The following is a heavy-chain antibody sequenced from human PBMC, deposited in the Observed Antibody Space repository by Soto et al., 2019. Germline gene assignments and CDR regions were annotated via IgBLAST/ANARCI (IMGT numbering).Heavy chain of an antibody. CDR1: GGTFSSYA. D-gene: IGHD3-22*01. CDR2: IIPIFGTA. J-gene: IGHJ5*02. Sequence: SVKVSCKASGGTFSSYAISWVRQAPGQGLEWMGGIIPIFGTANYAQKFQGRVTITADESTSTAYMELSSLRSEDTAVYYCARSISDYYDSSGHNWFDPWGQGTRVTVSS. CDR3: ARSISDYYDSSGHNWFDP. V-gene: IGHV1-69*13.